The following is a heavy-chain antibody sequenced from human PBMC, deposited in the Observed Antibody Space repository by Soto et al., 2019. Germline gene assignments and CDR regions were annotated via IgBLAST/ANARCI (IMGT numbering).Heavy chain of an antibody. V-gene: IGHV4-31*03. D-gene: IGHD6-6*01. J-gene: IGHJ4*02. CDR2: IYYSGST. Sequence: SETLSLTCTVSGGSISSGGYYWSWIRQHPGKGLEWIGYIYYSGSTYYNPSLKSRVTISVDTSKNQFSLKLSSVTAADTAVYYCARAYSSSFPPEYAFDYWGQGTLVTVSS. CDR3: ARAYSSSFPPEYAFDY. CDR1: GGSISSGGYY.